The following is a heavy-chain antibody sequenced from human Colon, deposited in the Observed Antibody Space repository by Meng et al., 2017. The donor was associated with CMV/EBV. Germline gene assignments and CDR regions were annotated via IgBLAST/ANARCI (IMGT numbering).Heavy chain of an antibody. V-gene: IGHV4-39*01. D-gene: IGHD1-1*01. CDR3: ARQGTVVEAGTRASYFDY. J-gene: IGHJ4*02. CDR2: IYYTGIT. CDR1: SSSNSSSY. Sequence: SSSNSSSYWGWIRQTPGKGLEWIANIYYTGITYYTPSLRSRVALSVDRSKNQFSLRLTSVTAADTAIYHCARQGTVVEAGTRASYFDYWGQGALVTVSS.